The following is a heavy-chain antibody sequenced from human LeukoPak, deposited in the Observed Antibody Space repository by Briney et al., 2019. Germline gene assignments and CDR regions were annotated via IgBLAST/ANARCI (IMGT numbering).Heavy chain of an antibody. CDR1: GYTFTSYG. CDR3: ARGARFLEWLFQPFDY. J-gene: IGHJ4*02. CDR2: ISAYNGNT. V-gene: IGHV1-18*01. D-gene: IGHD3-3*01. Sequence: ASVKVSCKASGYTFTSYGISWVRQAPGQGLEWMGWISAYNGNTNYAQKLQGRVTMTTDTSTSTAYMELRSLRSDDTAVYYCARGARFLEWLFQPFDYWGQGTVVTVSS.